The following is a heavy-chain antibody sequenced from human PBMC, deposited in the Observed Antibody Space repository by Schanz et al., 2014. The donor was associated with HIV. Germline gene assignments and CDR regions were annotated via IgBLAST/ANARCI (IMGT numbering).Heavy chain of an antibody. D-gene: IGHD1-26*01. CDR2: IDTDWST. CDR3: ARVHSASSRFRYLFGMDV. J-gene: IGHJ6*02. V-gene: IGHV3-74*01. Sequence: EVQLVQPGGVVVQPGGSVRLSCAASGFTFSSSWMHWVRQAPGKGLVWVSHIDTDWSTNYADSVKGRFTISRDNAKNTLYLQMNSLRAEDSAVYFCARVHSASSRFRYLFGMDVWGRGTTVIVSS. CDR1: GFTFSSSW.